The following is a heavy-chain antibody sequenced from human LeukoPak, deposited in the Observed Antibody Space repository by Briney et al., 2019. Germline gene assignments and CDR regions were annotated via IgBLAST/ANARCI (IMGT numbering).Heavy chain of an antibody. J-gene: IGHJ4*02. Sequence: GGSLRLSCAASGFTFSSYGMHWVRQAPGKGLEWVAFIRYDGSNKYYADSVKGRFTISRDNSKNTLYLQMNSLRAEDTAVYYCARAEAVAGIFDYWGQGTLVTVSS. V-gene: IGHV3-30*02. CDR1: GFTFSSYG. D-gene: IGHD6-19*01. CDR2: IRYDGSNK. CDR3: ARAEAVAGIFDY.